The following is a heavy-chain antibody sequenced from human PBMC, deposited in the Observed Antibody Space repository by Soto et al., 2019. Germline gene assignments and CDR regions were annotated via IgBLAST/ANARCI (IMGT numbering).Heavy chain of an antibody. CDR3: AKDGVDYDILTGYYKGAYYFAC. CDR2: ISGSGGST. D-gene: IGHD3-9*01. CDR1: GFTFSSYA. V-gene: IGHV3-23*01. Sequence: EVQLLESGGGLVQPGGSLRLSCAASGFTFSSYAMSWVRQAPGKGLEWVSAISGSGGSTYYADAVKGRFTISRDNSKHTLYLQMNSLRPDDTAVYYCAKDGVDYDILTGYYKGAYYFACWGQGTLVTVSS. J-gene: IGHJ4*02.